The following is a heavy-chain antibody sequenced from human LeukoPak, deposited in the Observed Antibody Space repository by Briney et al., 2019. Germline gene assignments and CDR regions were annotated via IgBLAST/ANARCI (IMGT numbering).Heavy chain of an antibody. D-gene: IGHD5-18*01. CDR3: ARIKKVDTSIDY. V-gene: IGHV4-39*01. CDR2: IYYSGST. CDR1: SGSISSSSYY. J-gene: IGHJ4*02. Sequence: SETLSLTCTVSSGSISSSSYYWGWIRQPPGKGLEWIGSIYYSGSTYYNLSLKSRVSISKDASKNQFSLKVSSVTAADTAVYYCARIKKVDTSIDYWGQGTLVTVSS.